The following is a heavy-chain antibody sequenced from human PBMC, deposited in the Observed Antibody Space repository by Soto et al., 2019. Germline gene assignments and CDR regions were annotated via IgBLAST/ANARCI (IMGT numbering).Heavy chain of an antibody. CDR3: ARDPLIAAAGREVYYYDGMYV. Sequence: QVQLVQSGAEVKKPGASVKVSSKASGYTFTSYGISWVRQAPGQGLEWMGWISAYNGNTNYAQKLQGRVTMTANTSTSTAYMELRSLRSDDTAVYYCARDPLIAAAGREVYYYDGMYVWGQGTTVTVSS. CDR2: ISAYNGNT. V-gene: IGHV1-18*01. CDR1: GYTFTSYG. D-gene: IGHD6-13*01. J-gene: IGHJ6*02.